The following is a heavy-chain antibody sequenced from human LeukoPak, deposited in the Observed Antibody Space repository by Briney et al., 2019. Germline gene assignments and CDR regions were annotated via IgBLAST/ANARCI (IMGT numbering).Heavy chain of an antibody. J-gene: IGHJ3*02. Sequence: SQTLSLTCAISGDSVSSNSAAWNWIRQSPSRGLEWLGRTYYRSKWYNDYAVSVKSRITINPDTSKNQFSLQLNSVTPEDTAVYYCARDFRHYYDTMGAFDIWGQGTMVTVSS. V-gene: IGHV6-1*01. CDR2: TYYRSKWYN. D-gene: IGHD3-22*01. CDR3: ARDFRHYYDTMGAFDI. CDR1: GDSVSSNSAA.